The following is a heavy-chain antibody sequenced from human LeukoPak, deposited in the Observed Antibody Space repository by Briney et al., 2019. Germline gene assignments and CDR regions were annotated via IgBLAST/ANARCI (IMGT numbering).Heavy chain of an antibody. J-gene: IGHJ2*01. V-gene: IGHV3-48*04. Sequence: GGSLRLSCAASGFTFSSYSMNWVRQAPGKGLEWVSYISSSSSTIYYADSVKGRFTISRDNAKNSLYLQMNSLRAEDTAVYYCASTIVTTVYPPGWYFDLWGRGTQVTVSS. CDR1: GFTFSSYS. CDR3: ASTIVTTVYPPGWYFDL. CDR2: ISSSSSTI. D-gene: IGHD4-17*01.